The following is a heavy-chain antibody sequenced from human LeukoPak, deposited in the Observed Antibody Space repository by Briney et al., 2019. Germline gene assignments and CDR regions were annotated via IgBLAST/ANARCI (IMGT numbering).Heavy chain of an antibody. CDR1: GGTFSSYA. V-gene: IGHV1-69*13. J-gene: IGHJ4*02. CDR3: AFDYGDTLFDY. D-gene: IGHD4-17*01. Sequence: SVTVSCKASGGTFSSYAISWVRQAPGQELEWMGGIIPIFGTANYAQKFQGRVTITADESTSTAYMELSSLRSEDTAVYYCAFDYGDTLFDYWGQGTLVTVSS. CDR2: IIPIFGTA.